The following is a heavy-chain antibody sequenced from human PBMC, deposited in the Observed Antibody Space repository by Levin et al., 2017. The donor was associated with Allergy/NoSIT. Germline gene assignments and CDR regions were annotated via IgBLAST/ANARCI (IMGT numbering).Heavy chain of an antibody. CDR2: FDPEDGET. Sequence: GESLKISCKVSGYTLTELSMHWVRQAPGKGLEWMGGFDPEDGETIYAQKFQGRVTMTEDTSTDTAYMELSSLRSEDTAVYYCATSPHDSSGEADYWGQGTLVTVSS. J-gene: IGHJ4*02. D-gene: IGHD3-22*01. CDR1: GYTLTELS. CDR3: ATSPHDSSGEADY. V-gene: IGHV1-24*01.